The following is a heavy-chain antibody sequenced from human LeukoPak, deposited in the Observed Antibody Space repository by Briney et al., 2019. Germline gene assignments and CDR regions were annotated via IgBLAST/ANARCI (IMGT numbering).Heavy chain of an antibody. V-gene: IGHV3-11*01. CDR3: ARDRGLRDILTGYYYYYMDV. D-gene: IGHD3-9*01. CDR1: GFTFSDYY. CDR2: INSSGSTI. J-gene: IGHJ6*03. Sequence: GGSLRLSCAASGFTFSDYYMSWIRQAPGKGLEWVSYINSSGSTIYYADSVKGRFTISRDNAKNSLYLQMNSLRAEDTAVYYCARDRGLRDILTGYYYYYMDVWGKGTTVTISS.